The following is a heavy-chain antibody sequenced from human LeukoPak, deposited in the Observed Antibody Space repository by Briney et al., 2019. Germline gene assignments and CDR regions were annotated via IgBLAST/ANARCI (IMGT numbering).Heavy chain of an antibody. CDR1: GFTFSSYG. V-gene: IGHV3-30*03. CDR2: ISYDGSNK. Sequence: GRSLRLSCAASGFTFSSYGMHWVRQAPGKGLEWVAVISYDGSNKYYADSVKGRFTISRDNAKNTLYLQMNSLRAEDTAVYYCARDFKQSLARTQGGFDLWGQGTLVTVSS. CDR3: ARDFKQSLARTQGGFDL. J-gene: IGHJ4*02. D-gene: IGHD1-14*01.